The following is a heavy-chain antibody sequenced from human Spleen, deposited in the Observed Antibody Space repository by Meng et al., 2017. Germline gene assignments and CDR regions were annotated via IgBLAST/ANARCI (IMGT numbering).Heavy chain of an antibody. CDR2: IDPADSNT. D-gene: IGHD2-15*01. J-gene: IGHJ6*02. Sequence: GGSLRLSCKGSGYSFTNFWIGWVRQMPGKGLEWMGIIDPADSNTRYSPSFQGQVTISADKSISTAYLQWSSLKASDTAMYYCARLGAGDCSGVSCYSTGYYYYGMDVWGPGTTVTVSS. V-gene: IGHV5-51*01. CDR3: ARLGAGDCSGVSCYSTGYYYYGMDV. CDR1: GYSFTNFW.